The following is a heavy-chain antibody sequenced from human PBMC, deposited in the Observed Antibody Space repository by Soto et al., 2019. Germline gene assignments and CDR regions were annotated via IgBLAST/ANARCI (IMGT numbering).Heavy chain of an antibody. CDR1: GGSISSYY. CDR3: ARRYGSAFDI. J-gene: IGHJ3*02. Sequence: QVQLQESGPGLVKPSETLSLTCTVSGGSISSYYWSWIRQPPGKGLEWIGYIFYNGSTNYNPSLKRRVTISVDTSKNQFSLKLSSVTAADTAVYYCARRYGSAFDIWGHGTRVTVSS. V-gene: IGHV4-59*01. D-gene: IGHD4-17*01. CDR2: IFYNGST.